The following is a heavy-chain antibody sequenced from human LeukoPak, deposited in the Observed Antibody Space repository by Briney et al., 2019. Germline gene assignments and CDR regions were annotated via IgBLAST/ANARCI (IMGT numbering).Heavy chain of an antibody. Sequence: GGSLRLSCTGSGFTFRTYAFSWVRQAPGKGLEWVSATGSNGVTYYADSVKGRFTISRDNSKNTLYLQMNSLRAEDTAVYYCARDRSSNEYYFDYWGQGTLVTVSS. J-gene: IGHJ4*02. D-gene: IGHD2-2*01. V-gene: IGHV3-23*01. CDR1: GFTFRTYA. CDR2: TGSNGVT. CDR3: ARDRSSNEYYFDY.